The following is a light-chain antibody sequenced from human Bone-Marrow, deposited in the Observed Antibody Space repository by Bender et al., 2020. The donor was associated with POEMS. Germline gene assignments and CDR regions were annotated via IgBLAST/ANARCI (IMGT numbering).Light chain of an antibody. V-gene: IGLV2-14*03. CDR1: RSDVGAHNF. CDR2: DVS. Sequence: QSALTQPASVSGSPGQSITISCTGSRSDVGAHNFVSWNQQHPGKAPKLMVFDVSHRPSGVSNRFSGSKSGSTAFLTISGLQAEDEAAYYCCSYAGLKTFVFGSGTTVAVL. CDR3: CSYAGLKTFV. J-gene: IGLJ6*01.